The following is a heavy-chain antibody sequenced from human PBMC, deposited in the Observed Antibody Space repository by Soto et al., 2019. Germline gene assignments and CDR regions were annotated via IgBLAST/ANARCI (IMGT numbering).Heavy chain of an antibody. D-gene: IGHD2-2*01. V-gene: IGHV4-59*08. J-gene: IGHJ6*03. CDR2: IYYSGST. CDR1: GGSISSYY. CDR3: ARLGGYCSSTSCYDYYYMDV. Sequence: SETLSLTCTVSGGSISSYYWSWIRQPPGKGLEWIGYIYYSGSTNYNPSLKSRVTISVDTSKNQFSLKLSSVTAADTAVYYCARLGGYCSSTSCYDYYYMDVWGKGTTVTVSS.